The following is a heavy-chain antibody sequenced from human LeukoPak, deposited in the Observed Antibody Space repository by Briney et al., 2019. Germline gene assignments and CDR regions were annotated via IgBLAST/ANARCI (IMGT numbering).Heavy chain of an antibody. CDR1: GGSISSYY. Sequence: SETLSLTCTVSGGSISSYYWSWIRQPAGKGLEWIGRIYTSGRTNYNPSLKSRVTMSVERSKNQFSLKLTSVTAADTAVYYCASSQGLRLGEKGDLGYWGQGTLVTVSS. D-gene: IGHD3-16*01. V-gene: IGHV4-4*07. CDR2: IYTSGRT. J-gene: IGHJ4*02. CDR3: ASSQGLRLGEKGDLGY.